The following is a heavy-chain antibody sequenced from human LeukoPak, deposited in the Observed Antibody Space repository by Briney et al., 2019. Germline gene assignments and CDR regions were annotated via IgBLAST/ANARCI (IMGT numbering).Heavy chain of an antibody. CDR1: GYTFTGHY. CDR2: INPNNGGT. CDR3: ARDLVSGADWFDP. D-gene: IGHD3-10*01. Sequence: ASVKAPCKASGYTFTGHYMHWVRQAPGQGLEWMGWINPNNGGTNYAQKFQGRVTMTRDTSISTAYMELSRLRSDDTAVYYCARDLVSGADWFDPWGQGTLVTVSS. V-gene: IGHV1-2*02. J-gene: IGHJ5*02.